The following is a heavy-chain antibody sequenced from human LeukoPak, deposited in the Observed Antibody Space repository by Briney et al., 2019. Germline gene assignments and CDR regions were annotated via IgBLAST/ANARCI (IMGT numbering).Heavy chain of an antibody. V-gene: IGHV3-21*01. Sequence: GGSLRLSCXASGFTFSSYXXXXXXQAPXXXLEXXXXXXXXXXXXYYADSVKGRFTISRDNAKNSLYLQMNSLRAEDTAVYYCARDSIQQQLVLEDRGYPYYFEHWGQGTLVTVSS. J-gene: IGHJ4*02. D-gene: IGHD6-13*01. CDR2: XXXXXXXX. CDR1: GFTFSSYX. CDR3: ARDSIQQQLVLEDRGYPYYFEH.